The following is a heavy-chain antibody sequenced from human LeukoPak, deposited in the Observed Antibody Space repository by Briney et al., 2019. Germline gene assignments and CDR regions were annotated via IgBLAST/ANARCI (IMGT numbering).Heavy chain of an antibody. CDR1: GFTFSSYS. Sequence: GGSLRLSCAASGFTFSSYSMNWVRQAPGKGLEWVSSISSSSSYIYYADSVKGRFTISRDNTKNSLYLQMNSLRAEDTAVYYCARDRSGSYGYWGQGTLVTVSS. J-gene: IGHJ4*02. D-gene: IGHD1-26*01. CDR3: ARDRSGSYGY. V-gene: IGHV3-21*01. CDR2: ISSSSSYI.